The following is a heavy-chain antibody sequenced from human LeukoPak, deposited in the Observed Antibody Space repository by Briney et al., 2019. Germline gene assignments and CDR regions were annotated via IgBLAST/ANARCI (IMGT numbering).Heavy chain of an antibody. V-gene: IGHV3-9*01. D-gene: IGHD6-19*01. Sequence: GRSLRLSCAASGFTFDDYAMHWVRQAPGKGLEWVSGISWNSGSIGYADSVKGRFTISRDNAKNSLYLQMNSLRAEDTAVYYCASPGWYALWGQGTLVTVSS. CDR2: ISWNSGSI. CDR3: ASPGWYAL. J-gene: IGHJ4*02. CDR1: GFTFDDYA.